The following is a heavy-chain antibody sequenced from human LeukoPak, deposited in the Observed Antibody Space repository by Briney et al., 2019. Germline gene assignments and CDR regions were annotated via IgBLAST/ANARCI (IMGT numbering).Heavy chain of an antibody. CDR1: GGSFSGYY. CDR2: INHSGST. J-gene: IGHJ4*02. CDR3: AGLIAARPNPFDY. V-gene: IGHV4-34*01. Sequence: SVTLSLTCAVYGGSFSGYYWSWIRQPPGKGLEWIGEINHSGSTNYNPSLKSRVTISVDTSKNQFSLKLSSVTAADTAVYYCAGLIAARPNPFDYWGQGTLVTVSS. D-gene: IGHD6-6*01.